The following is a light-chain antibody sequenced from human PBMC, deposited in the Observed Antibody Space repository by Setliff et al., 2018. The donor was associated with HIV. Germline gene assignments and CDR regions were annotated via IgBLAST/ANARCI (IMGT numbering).Light chain of an antibody. CDR1: SSDVGGYSY. CDR3: SSYAITNTLP. Sequence: QSVLAQPASVSGSLGQSITISCTGTSSDVGGYSYVSWYQQHPGKAPKLIISEVRNRPSGVSNRFSGSKSGNTASLTISGLQAEDEADYYCSSYAITNTLPFGTGTKVTVL. CDR2: EVR. J-gene: IGLJ1*01. V-gene: IGLV2-14*01.